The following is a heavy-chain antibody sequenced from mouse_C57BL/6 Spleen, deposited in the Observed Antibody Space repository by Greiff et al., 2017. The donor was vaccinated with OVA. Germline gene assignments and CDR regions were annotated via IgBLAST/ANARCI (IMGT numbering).Heavy chain of an antibody. J-gene: IGHJ4*01. V-gene: IGHV1-55*01. D-gene: IGHD1-1*01. CDR1: GYTFTSYW. Sequence: QVQLQQPGAELVKPGASVKMSCKASGYTFTSYWITWVKQRPGKGLEWIGDIYPGSGSTNYHEKFKSKTTLTVETTSSTAYMQLSSLTSEDSAVYYCGRSYGCGSSYLAMDYWGQGTSVTVSS. CDR3: GRSYGCGSSYLAMDY. CDR2: IYPGSGST.